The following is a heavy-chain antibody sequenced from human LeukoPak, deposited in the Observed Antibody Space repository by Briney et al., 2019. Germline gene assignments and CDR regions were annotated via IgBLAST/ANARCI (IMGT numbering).Heavy chain of an antibody. Sequence: ASVTVSFTASGYTFTNYDISWVRQAPGQGLEWMGWISGYNGNTNYAQKLQGRVTITTDTSTSTAYMELRSLRSDDTAVYYCARAETSGWFYFDYWGQGTLVTVSS. V-gene: IGHV1-18*01. D-gene: IGHD6-19*01. CDR1: GYTFTNYD. CDR3: ARAETSGWFYFDY. CDR2: ISGYNGNT. J-gene: IGHJ4*02.